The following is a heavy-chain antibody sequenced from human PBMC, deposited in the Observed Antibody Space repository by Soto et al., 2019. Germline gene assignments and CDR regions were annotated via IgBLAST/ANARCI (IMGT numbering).Heavy chain of an antibody. CDR3: AKDFKITMVRGVIDY. V-gene: IGHV3-23*01. J-gene: IGHJ4*02. CDR2: VSGSGGST. Sequence: EVQLLESGGGLVQPGGSLRLSCAASGFTFSSYAMSWVRQAPGKGLEWVSAVSGSGGSTYYADSVKGRFTISRDNSKNTLYLQMNSLRAEDTAVYYCAKDFKITMVRGVIDYWGQGTLVTVSS. D-gene: IGHD3-10*01. CDR1: GFTFSSYA.